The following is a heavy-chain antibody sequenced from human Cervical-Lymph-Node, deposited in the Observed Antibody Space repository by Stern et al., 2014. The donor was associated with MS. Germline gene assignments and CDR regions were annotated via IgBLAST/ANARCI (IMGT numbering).Heavy chain of an antibody. V-gene: IGHV5-51*01. Sequence: VQLVQSGAEVKKPGESLTISCKGFGYSFNIYWIAWVRQRPGKDLAWMWIIYPDDSDTGYSPSFQGQVTFSVDKSISTAYLQWSSLKPSDTATYFCARRGMDVWGQGTSVTVSS. CDR3: ARRGMDV. CDR1: GYSFNIYW. J-gene: IGHJ6*02. CDR2: IYPDDSDT.